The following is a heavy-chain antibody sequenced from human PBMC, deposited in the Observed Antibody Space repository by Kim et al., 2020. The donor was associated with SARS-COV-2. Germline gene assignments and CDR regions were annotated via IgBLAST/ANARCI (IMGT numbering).Heavy chain of an antibody. CDR1: GFTFSDYY. V-gene: IGHV3-11*01. CDR2: ISSSGSTI. J-gene: IGHJ3*02. D-gene: IGHD3-3*01. Sequence: GGSLRLSCAASGFTFSDYYMSWIRQAPGKGLEWVSYISSSGSTIYYADSVKGRFTISRDNAKNSLYLQMNSLRAEDTAVYYCARDSVRFLEWSPQQPAFDIWGQGTMVTVSS. CDR3: ARDSVRFLEWSPQQPAFDI.